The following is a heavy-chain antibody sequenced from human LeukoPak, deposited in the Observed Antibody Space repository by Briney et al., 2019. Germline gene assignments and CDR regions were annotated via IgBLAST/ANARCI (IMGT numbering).Heavy chain of an antibody. CDR1: GFTFNSYW. J-gene: IGHJ4*02. D-gene: IGHD3-10*01. V-gene: IGHV3-7*04. CDR3: ARGRGLEY. Sequence: GSLRLSRVVSGFTFNSYWMTWVRQAPGKGLEWVANIKQDGSEKNFVDSVKGRFTISRDNAKNSLYLQMNSLRAEDTAVYYCARGRGLEYWGQGTLVTVSS. CDR2: IKQDGSEK.